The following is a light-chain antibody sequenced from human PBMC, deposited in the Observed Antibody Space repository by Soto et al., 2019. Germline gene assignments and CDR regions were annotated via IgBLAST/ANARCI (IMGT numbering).Light chain of an antibody. CDR1: SGHSSYI. CDR3: ETWDSKPHVV. V-gene: IGLV4-60*03. J-gene: IGLJ2*01. CDR2: LEGSGSY. Sequence: QPVLTQSSSASASLGSSVKLTCTLSSGHSSYIIAWHQQQPGKAPRYLMKLEGSGSYNKGSGVPDRFSGSSSGADRYLTISNLQSEDEADYYCETWDSKPHVVFGGGTQVTVL.